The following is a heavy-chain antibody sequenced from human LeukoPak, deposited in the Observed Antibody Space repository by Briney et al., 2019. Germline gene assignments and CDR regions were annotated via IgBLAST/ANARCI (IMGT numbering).Heavy chain of an antibody. J-gene: IGHJ3*02. V-gene: IGHV4-59*01. CDR2: IYYSGST. Sequence: SETPSLTCTVSGGSISSYYWSWIRQPPGKGLEWIGYIYYSGSTNYNPSLKSRVTISVDTSKNQFSLKLSSVTAADTAVYYCARVAPQYYYGSGMTAFDIWGQGTMVTVSS. D-gene: IGHD3-10*01. CDR3: ARVAPQYYYGSGMTAFDI. CDR1: GGSISSYY.